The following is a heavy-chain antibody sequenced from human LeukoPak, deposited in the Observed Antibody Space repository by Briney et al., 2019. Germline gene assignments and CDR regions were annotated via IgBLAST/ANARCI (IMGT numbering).Heavy chain of an antibody. J-gene: IGHJ3*02. CDR2: IRYDGSNK. V-gene: IGHV3-30*02. D-gene: IGHD1-26*01. Sequence: GGSLRLSCAASGFTFSSYGMHWVRQAPGKGLEWVAFIRYDGSNKYYADSVKGRFTISRDNSKNTLYLQMNSLRAEDTAVYYCAKDIQLVGASHFHAFDIWGQGTMVTVSS. CDR1: GFTFSSYG. CDR3: AKDIQLVGASHFHAFDI.